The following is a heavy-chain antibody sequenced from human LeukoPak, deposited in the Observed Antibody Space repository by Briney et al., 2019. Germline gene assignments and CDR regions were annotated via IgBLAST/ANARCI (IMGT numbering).Heavy chain of an antibody. J-gene: IGHJ4*02. V-gene: IGHV4-34*01. CDR3: ARVPYRSGSYSDY. D-gene: IGHD1-26*01. Sequence: KPSETLSLTCAVYGGSFSGYYWSWIRQPPGKGLEWIGEINHSGSTNYNPSLKSRVTISVDTSKNQFSLKLSSVTAADTAVYYCARVPYRSGSYSDYWGQGTLVTVSS. CDR1: GGSFSGYY. CDR2: INHSGST.